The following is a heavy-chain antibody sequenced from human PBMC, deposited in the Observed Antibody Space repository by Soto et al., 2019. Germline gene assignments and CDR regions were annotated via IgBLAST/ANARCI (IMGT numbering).Heavy chain of an antibody. D-gene: IGHD3-22*01. V-gene: IGHV3-23*01. J-gene: IGHJ4*02. CDR1: GFTFSSYA. CDR2: ISGSGGST. Sequence: LRLSCAASGFTFSSYAMSWVRQAPGKGLEWVSAISGSGGSTYYADSVKGRFTISRDNSKNTLYLQMNSLRAEDTAVYYCAKAAVRDYYDSSGYYPDYWGQGTLVTVSS. CDR3: AKAAVRDYYDSSGYYPDY.